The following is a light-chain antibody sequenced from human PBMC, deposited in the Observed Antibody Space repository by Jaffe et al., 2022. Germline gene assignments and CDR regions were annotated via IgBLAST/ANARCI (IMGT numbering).Light chain of an antibody. J-gene: IGKJ2*01. CDR3: MQGSRT. V-gene: IGKV2-28*01. Sequence: DIVMTQSPLSLPVTPGEPASISCRSSQSLLHSNGYNYLDWYLQKPGQSPQLLIYLGSNRASGVPDRFSGSGSGTDFTLKISRVEAEDVGVYYCMQGSRTFGQGTKLEIK. CDR1: QSLLHSNGYNY. CDR2: LGS.